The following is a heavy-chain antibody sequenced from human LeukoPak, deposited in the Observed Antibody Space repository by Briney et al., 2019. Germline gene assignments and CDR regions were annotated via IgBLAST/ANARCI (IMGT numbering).Heavy chain of an antibody. Sequence: KPSETLSLTCTVSGGSISSSSYYWGWIRQPPGKGLEWIGSIYYSGSTYYNPSLKSRVTISVDTSKNQFSLKLSSVTAADTAVYYCARHGYDGSLFYYYYYMDVWGKGTTVTISS. CDR3: ARHGYDGSLFYYYYYMDV. V-gene: IGHV4-39*01. D-gene: IGHD3-10*01. CDR2: IYYSGST. CDR1: GGSISSSSYY. J-gene: IGHJ6*03.